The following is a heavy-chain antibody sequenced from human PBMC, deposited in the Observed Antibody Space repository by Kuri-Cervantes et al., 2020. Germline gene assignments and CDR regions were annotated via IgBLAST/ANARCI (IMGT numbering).Heavy chain of an antibody. D-gene: IGHD6-13*01. CDR3: AKVSYSSSWYKDAFDI. J-gene: IGHJ3*02. Sequence: ASVKVSCKASGYTFTSYAMHWVRQAPGQRLEWMGWINAGNGNTKYSQKFQGRVTITRDTSASTAYMGLSSLRAEDTAVYYCAKVSYSSSWYKDAFDIWGQGTMVTVSS. CDR1: GYTFTSYA. V-gene: IGHV1-3*01. CDR2: INAGNGNT.